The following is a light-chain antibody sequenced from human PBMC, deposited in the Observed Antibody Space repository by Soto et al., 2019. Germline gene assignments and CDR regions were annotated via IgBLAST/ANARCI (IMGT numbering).Light chain of an antibody. CDR2: DAS. CDR3: QQRSNWPRT. J-gene: IGKJ1*01. V-gene: IGKV3-11*01. CDR1: QSVSSY. Sequence: EIVLTQSPATLFLSPGERAALSCRASQSVSSYLAWYQQKPGQAPRLLIYDASNRATGIPARFSGSESGTDFTLTICSLEPEDFAVDYCQQRSNWPRTFGQGT.